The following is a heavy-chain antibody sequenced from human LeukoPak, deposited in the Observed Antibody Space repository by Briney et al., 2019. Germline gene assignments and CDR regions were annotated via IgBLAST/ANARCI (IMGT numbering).Heavy chain of an antibody. V-gene: IGHV4-34*01. Sequence: SETLSLTCAAYGGSFSGYYWSWIRQPPGKGLEWIGEINHSGSTNYNPSLKSRVTISVDTSKNQFSLKLSSVTAADTAVYYCARGGTRSYYYYYGMDVWGQGTTVTVSS. CDR1: GGSFSGYY. D-gene: IGHD2-2*01. J-gene: IGHJ6*02. CDR3: ARGGTRSYYYYYGMDV. CDR2: INHSGST.